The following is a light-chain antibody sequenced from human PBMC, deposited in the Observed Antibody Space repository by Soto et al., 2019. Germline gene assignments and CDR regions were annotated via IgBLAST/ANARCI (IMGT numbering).Light chain of an antibody. V-gene: IGKV1-5*01. Sequence: DIQMTQSPYTLSASVGDRVTITCRASRTISNWLAWYQQKPGKPPKLLIYDASRLENGVPLRFSGRGSGTEFTLTITSLQPDDFATYYCQQYGSSPLTFGGGTKVEIK. J-gene: IGKJ4*01. CDR3: QQYGSSPLT. CDR2: DAS. CDR1: RTISNW.